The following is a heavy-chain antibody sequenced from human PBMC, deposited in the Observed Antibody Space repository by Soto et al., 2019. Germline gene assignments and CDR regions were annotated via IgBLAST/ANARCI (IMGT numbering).Heavy chain of an antibody. J-gene: IGHJ6*03. CDR2: IIPILGVA. CDR3: ARETSSSRQLNYYYYMDV. CDR1: EGTFSSYT. D-gene: IGHD6-13*01. V-gene: IGHV1-69*08. Sequence: QVQLVQSGAEVKKPGSSVKVSCKASEGTFSSYTISWVRQAPGQGLEWMGRIIPILGVANYAQKFQGRVTITADKSTSTAYMELSSLRSEDTAVYYCARETSSSRQLNYYYYMDVWGKGTTVTVSS.